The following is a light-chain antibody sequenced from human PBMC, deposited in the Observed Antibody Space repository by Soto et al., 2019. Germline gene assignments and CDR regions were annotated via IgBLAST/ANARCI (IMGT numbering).Light chain of an antibody. CDR3: QVWDITSDQYL. CDR2: DDT. V-gene: IGLV3-21*02. Sequence: SYELTQPPSVAVAPGQTARLNCGGNNIASKSVHWYQQRPGQAPVLVLYDDTNRPSGIPERFSGSNSGSTATLTISSVEAGDEADYFCQVWDITSDQYLFGTGTKVTVL. J-gene: IGLJ1*01. CDR1: NIASKS.